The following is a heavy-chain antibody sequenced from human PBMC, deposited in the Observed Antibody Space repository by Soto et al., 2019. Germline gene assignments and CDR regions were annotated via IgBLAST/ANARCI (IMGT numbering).Heavy chain of an antibody. CDR1: GFSIRTSGVG. J-gene: IGHJ4*02. V-gene: IGHV2-5*02. CDR2: VYWDDDK. Sequence: QITLKESGPTLVKPTQTLTLTCTFSGFSIRTSGVGVGWIRQPPGKALEWLALVYWDDDKRYSPSLTNRLTITIDTSTNQVVLTMTNMDPADTATYFCAHSHVLLSFAFDSWCQGTVVSVSS. CDR3: AHSHVLLSFAFDS. D-gene: IGHD3-10*01.